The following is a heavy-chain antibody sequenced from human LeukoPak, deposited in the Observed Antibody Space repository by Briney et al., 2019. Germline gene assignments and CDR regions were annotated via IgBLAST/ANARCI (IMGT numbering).Heavy chain of an antibody. CDR2: INPNSGGT. CDR1: GYTFTGYY. CDR3: ARGGGIALLRFDP. J-gene: IGHJ5*02. Sequence: GASVKVSCKASGYTFTGYYMHWVRQAPGQGLEWMGWINPNSGGTNYAQKFQGRVTMTTDTSTSTAYMELRSLRSDDTAVYYCARGGGIALLRFDPWGQGTLVTVSS. D-gene: IGHD2-15*01. V-gene: IGHV1-2*02.